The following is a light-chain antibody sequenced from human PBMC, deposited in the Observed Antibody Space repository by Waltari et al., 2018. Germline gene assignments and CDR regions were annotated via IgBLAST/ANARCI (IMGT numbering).Light chain of an antibody. CDR2: NNN. J-gene: IGLJ3*02. CDR1: RSTIGNNI. CDR3: AAWDDSLEGWV. V-gene: IGLV1-44*01. Sequence: QSVLTQPPSASGTPGQRVTIPCFGSRSTIGNNIVSWYLQVPGTAPKLLISNNNQRPSGVPERFSGSKSGTSASLAISWLQSEDEAEYSCAAWDDSLEGWVFGGGTRLTVL.